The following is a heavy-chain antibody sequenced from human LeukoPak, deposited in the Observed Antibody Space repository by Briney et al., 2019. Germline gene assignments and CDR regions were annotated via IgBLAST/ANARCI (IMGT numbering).Heavy chain of an antibody. CDR1: GFTFSSYG. D-gene: IGHD4-23*01. V-gene: IGHV3-30*02. J-gene: IGHJ4*02. Sequence: GGSLRLSCTASGFTFSSYGMHWVRQAPGKGLEWVAFIRRDGRDEDYAASVKGRFTVSRDNSKNTLYLQMNGLRPEDTALYYCAKDRDGGNFFFDYWGQGTLATVSS. CDR3: AKDRDGGNFFFDY. CDR2: IRRDGRDE.